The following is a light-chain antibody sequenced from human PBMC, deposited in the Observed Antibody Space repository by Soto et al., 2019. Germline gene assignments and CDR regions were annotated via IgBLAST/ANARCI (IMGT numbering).Light chain of an antibody. CDR1: QSISSY. J-gene: IGKJ1*01. CDR3: KQSYSTPQG. V-gene: IGKV1-39*01. CDR2: AAY. Sequence: DIQMTQSPFSRSAAVGYRVTITSRASQSISSYLNWYQQKPGKAHKLLIYAAYSLHSGVQSRFSGSGSGTDFTLTISSLQPEDFATYYCKQSYSTPQGFGQGTKVDIK.